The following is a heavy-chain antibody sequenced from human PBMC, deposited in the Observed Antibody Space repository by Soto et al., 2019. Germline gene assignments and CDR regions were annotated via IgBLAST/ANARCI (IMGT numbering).Heavy chain of an antibody. Sequence: QVQLVQSGAEVKKPGSSVKVSCKASGGTFSSYAISWVRQAPGQGLEWMGGIIPIFGTANYAQKFQGRVTITAYESTSAAYMELSSMRSEDTAVYYCARAGDIVVVPAALNYYYGMDVWGQGTTVTVSS. V-gene: IGHV1-69*01. CDR2: IIPIFGTA. D-gene: IGHD2-2*01. CDR1: GGTFSSYA. J-gene: IGHJ6*02. CDR3: ARAGDIVVVPAALNYYYGMDV.